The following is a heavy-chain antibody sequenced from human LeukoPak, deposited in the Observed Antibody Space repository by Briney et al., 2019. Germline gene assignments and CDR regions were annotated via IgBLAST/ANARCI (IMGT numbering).Heavy chain of an antibody. CDR1: GFTFSSYA. V-gene: IGHV3-30*04. J-gene: IGHJ6*02. Sequence: PGGSLRLSCAAFGFTFSSYAMHWVRQAPGKGLEWVAVISYDGSNKYYADSVKGRFTISRDNSKNTLYLQMNSLRAEDTAVYYCARDQYSSGWYLPYYYYGMDVWGQGTTVTVSS. CDR3: ARDQYSSGWYLPYYYYGMDV. CDR2: ISYDGSNK. D-gene: IGHD6-19*01.